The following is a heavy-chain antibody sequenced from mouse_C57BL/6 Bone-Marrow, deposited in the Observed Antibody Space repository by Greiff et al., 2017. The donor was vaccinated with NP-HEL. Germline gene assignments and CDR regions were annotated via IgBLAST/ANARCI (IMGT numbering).Heavy chain of an antibody. Sequence: QVQLKESGAELVRPGDSVTLSCKASGYTFTDYEMHWVKQTPVHGLEWIGAIDPETGGTAYNQKCKGKAILTADNSSSTAYMELHCLTSEDSAVYYCLMGGYYYGSSHFDYWGQGTTLTVSS. V-gene: IGHV1-15*01. CDR1: GYTFTDYE. J-gene: IGHJ2*01. CDR2: IDPETGGT. CDR3: LMGGYYYGSSHFDY. D-gene: IGHD1-1*01.